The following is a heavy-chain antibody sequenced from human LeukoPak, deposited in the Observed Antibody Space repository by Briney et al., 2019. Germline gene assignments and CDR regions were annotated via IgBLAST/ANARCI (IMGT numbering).Heavy chain of an antibody. CDR1: GGPFSDHS. J-gene: IGHJ4*02. Sequence: SETLSLTSAVYGGPFSDHSWSWIRQRPGTGLEWIGEVHRGGSTNYTPSLKSRVTISIDTSKNQFSLQVKSATAADTSLYYCARGHLRSGDFLGFDAWGQGTLVTVSS. CDR2: VHRGGST. D-gene: IGHD1-26*01. CDR3: ARGHLRSGDFLGFDA. V-gene: IGHV4-34*01.